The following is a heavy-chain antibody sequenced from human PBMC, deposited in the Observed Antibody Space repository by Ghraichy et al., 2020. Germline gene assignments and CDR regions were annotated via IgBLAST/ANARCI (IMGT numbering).Heavy chain of an antibody. V-gene: IGHV3-23*01. Sequence: AGSLRLSCAASGFTFSNYAMSWVRQAPGKGLEWVSAISNSGGSTYYADSVRGRFTISRDNSKNTLYLQMNGLRAEDTAVYYCAKTPGYSSTWYIDYWGQGTLVTVSS. J-gene: IGHJ4*02. CDR3: AKTPGYSSTWYIDY. CDR2: ISNSGGST. CDR1: GFTFSNYA. D-gene: IGHD6-13*01.